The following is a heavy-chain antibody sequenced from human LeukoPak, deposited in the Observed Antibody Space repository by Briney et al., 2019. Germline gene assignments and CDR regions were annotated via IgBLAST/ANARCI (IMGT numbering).Heavy chain of an antibody. J-gene: IGHJ3*02. V-gene: IGHV5-51*01. D-gene: IGHD6-13*01. CDR2: IDPGDSDT. CDR1: GCIFTSYW. Sequence: PGGSLEISCQGSGCIFTSYWIGWGRQLPGKGLEWMGIIDPGDSDTRYSPSFQGQVTISADKSISTAYLQWSSLKASDTAMYYCARQGSLAAAGSEDDAFDIWGQGTMVTVSS. CDR3: ARQGSLAAAGSEDDAFDI.